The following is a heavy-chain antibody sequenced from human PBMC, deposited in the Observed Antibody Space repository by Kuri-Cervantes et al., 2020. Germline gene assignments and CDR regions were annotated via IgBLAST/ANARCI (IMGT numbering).Heavy chain of an antibody. D-gene: IGHD6-19*01. Sequence: GGSLRLSCAASGFTFDDYAMHWVRQAPGKGLEWVSLISRDGGSTYYADSVKGRFTISRDNSKNTLYLQMNSLRAEDTAVYYCAKEGSWSGWPMEYFQHWGQGTLVTVSS. CDR1: GFTFDDYA. V-gene: IGHV3-43D*04. CDR3: AKEGSWSGWPMEYFQH. CDR2: ISRDGGST. J-gene: IGHJ1*01.